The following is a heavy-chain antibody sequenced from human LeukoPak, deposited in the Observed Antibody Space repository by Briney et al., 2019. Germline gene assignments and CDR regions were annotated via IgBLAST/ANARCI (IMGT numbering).Heavy chain of an antibody. CDR1: GYTFTSYY. Sequence: ASVKVSCKASGYTFTSYYMHWVRQAPGQGLEWMGRIIPIFGTANYAQKFQGRVTITTDESTSTAYMELSSLRSEDTAVYYCARATYYYDSTHPNDAFDIWGQGTMVTVSS. CDR3: ARATYYYDSTHPNDAFDI. V-gene: IGHV1-69*05. D-gene: IGHD3-22*01. CDR2: IIPIFGTA. J-gene: IGHJ3*02.